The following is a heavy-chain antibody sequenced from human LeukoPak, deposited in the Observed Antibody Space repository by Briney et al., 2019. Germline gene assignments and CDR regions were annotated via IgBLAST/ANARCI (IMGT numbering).Heavy chain of an antibody. V-gene: IGHV3-30*18. Sequence: GRSLRLSCAASGFTFSSYGMHWVRQAPGKGLEWVVVISYDGSNKYYADSVKGRFTISRDNSKNTLYLQMNSLRAGDTAVYYCAKATYYYGSGSYYNLDYWGQGTLVTVSS. D-gene: IGHD3-10*01. CDR3: AKATYYYGSGSYYNLDY. CDR1: GFTFSSYG. J-gene: IGHJ4*02. CDR2: ISYDGSNK.